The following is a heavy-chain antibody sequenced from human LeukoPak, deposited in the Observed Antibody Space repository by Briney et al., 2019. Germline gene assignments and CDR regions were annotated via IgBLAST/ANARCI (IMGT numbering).Heavy chain of an antibody. V-gene: IGHV1-2*02. CDR2: INPNSGGT. D-gene: IGHD3-3*01. CDR3: ARHFGVVRPGSYYYYGMDV. J-gene: IGHJ6*04. CDR1: GYTFTGYY. Sequence: GASVKVSCKASGYTFTGYYMHWVRQAPGQGLEWMGWINPNSGGTNYAQKFQGRVTMTRDTSISTAYMELSRLRSDDTAMYYCARHFGVVRPGSYYYYGMDVWGKGTTVTVSS.